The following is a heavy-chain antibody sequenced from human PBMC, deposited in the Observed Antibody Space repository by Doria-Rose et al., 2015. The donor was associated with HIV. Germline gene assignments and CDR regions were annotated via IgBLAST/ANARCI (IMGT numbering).Heavy chain of an antibody. Sequence: ESGPVLVKPTETLTLTCTVSGVSLSSPGMGVSWIRQPPGKALEWLANICSNDEGSYKASLVSRLTIARDTSKSQVVLTMTDMDPVDTATYYCARIKSSRWYHKYYFDFWGQVTLVIVSA. CDR2: ICSNDEG. CDR1: GVSLSSPGMG. CDR3: ARIKSSRWYHKYYFDF. V-gene: IGHV2-26*01. J-gene: IGHJ4*02. D-gene: IGHD6-13*01.